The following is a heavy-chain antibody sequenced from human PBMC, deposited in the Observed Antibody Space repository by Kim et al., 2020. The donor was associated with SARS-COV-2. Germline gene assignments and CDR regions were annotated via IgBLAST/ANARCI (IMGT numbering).Heavy chain of an antibody. J-gene: IGHJ3*02. V-gene: IGHV4-39*01. CDR3: ASIVVVPAATPAFDI. D-gene: IGHD2-2*01. Sequence: PSHQGRVTISVDTSKNQFSLKLSSVTAADTAVYYCASIVVVPAATPAFDIWGQGTMVTVSS.